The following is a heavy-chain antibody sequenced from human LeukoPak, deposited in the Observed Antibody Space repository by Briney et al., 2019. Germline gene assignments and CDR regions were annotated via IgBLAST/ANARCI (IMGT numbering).Heavy chain of an antibody. CDR2: ITPKTDGETT. V-gene: IGHV3-15*07. D-gene: IGHD2-21*01. CDR1: GFTFSNAY. J-gene: IGHJ4*02. CDR3: ITPLPYSAQ. Sequence: GGSLRLSCAASGFTFSNAYMNWVRQDPGKRLEWVGRITPKTDGETTEYAAPVKDRFSISRDDSKSMMYLQMNSLKTEDTAVYYCITPLPYSAQGGQGTLVTVSS.